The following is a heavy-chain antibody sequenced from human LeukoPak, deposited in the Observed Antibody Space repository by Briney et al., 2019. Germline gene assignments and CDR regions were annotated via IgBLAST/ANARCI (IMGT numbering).Heavy chain of an antibody. CDR3: ARAVNFDWSSAFDI. V-gene: IGHV5-51*01. J-gene: IGHJ3*02. CDR2: IYPGDSDT. Sequence: GESLKISCKGSGYRFTSYWIGWARQMPGKGLEWMGIIYPGDSDTRYSPSFQGQGTISADKSISTAYPQWSSLKASDTAMYYCARAVNFDWSSAFDIWGQGTMVTVSS. CDR1: GYRFTSYW. D-gene: IGHD3-9*01.